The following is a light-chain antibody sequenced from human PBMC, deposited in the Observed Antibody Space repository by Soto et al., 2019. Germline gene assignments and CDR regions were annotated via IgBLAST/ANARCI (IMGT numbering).Light chain of an antibody. J-gene: IGKJ1*01. V-gene: IGKV3-15*01. CDR2: DAS. CDR1: QSVSSN. CDR3: QQYNKWPRT. Sequence: EIVMAQNRATPSVFPGESVALSFRASQSVSSNLVWYHQKPGQAPRLLIYDASTRATGIPARYSGSGSGTEFNFTICSLQSEDFAVYFCQQYNKWPRTFGQGTKVEI.